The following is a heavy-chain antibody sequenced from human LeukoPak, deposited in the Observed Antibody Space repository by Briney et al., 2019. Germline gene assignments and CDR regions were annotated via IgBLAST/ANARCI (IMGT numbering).Heavy chain of an antibody. Sequence: SVKVSCKASGGTFSSYAISWVRQAPGQGLGWMGRIIPIFGTANYAQKFQGRVTITTDESTSTAYMELSSLRSEDTAVYYCARTPPATVTTYPYYYYYYMDVWGKGTTVTVSS. CDR3: ARTPPATVTTYPYYYYYYMDV. V-gene: IGHV1-69*05. CDR2: IIPIFGTA. J-gene: IGHJ6*03. D-gene: IGHD4-17*01. CDR1: GGTFSSYA.